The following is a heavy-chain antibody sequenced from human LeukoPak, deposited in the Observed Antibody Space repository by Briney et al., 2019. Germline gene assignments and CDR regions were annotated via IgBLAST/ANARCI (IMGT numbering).Heavy chain of an antibody. CDR2: INPSGGST. D-gene: IGHD3-10*01. Sequence: ASVKVSCKASGYTFTSYYMHWVRQAPGQGLEWMGIINPSGGSTSYAQKFQGRVTMTRDTSTSTVYMELSSLRSEDTAVYYCARDSVARIRNSGFDIWGQGTIVTVSS. J-gene: IGHJ3*02. V-gene: IGHV1-46*01. CDR1: GYTFTSYY. CDR3: ARDSVARIRNSGFDI.